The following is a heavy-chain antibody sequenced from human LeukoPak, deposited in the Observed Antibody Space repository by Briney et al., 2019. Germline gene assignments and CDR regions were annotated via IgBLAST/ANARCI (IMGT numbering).Heavy chain of an antibody. V-gene: IGHV3-48*04. J-gene: IGHJ6*02. CDR1: GFTFSTYG. CDR3: ARGGGLDV. Sequence: GGSLRLSCAASGFTFSTYGMNWVRQAPGKGLEWISYISSRSSTKQYADSVKGRFTISRDNAKNSLYLQMSNLRAEDTAVYFCARGGGLDVWGQGATVTVSS. CDR2: ISSRSSTK. D-gene: IGHD3-16*01.